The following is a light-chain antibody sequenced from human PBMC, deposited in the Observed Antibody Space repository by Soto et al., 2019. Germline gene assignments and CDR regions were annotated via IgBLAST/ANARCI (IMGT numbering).Light chain of an antibody. Sequence: DIQMTQSPSSPSASVGDRVTITCRASQSISSWLAWYQQKPGKAPKVLIHDVSTLKSGVPSRFSGSASATEFTLTISSLQPDDFATYYCQQYKSFWTFGQGTKVDI. CDR1: QSISSW. J-gene: IGKJ1*01. CDR2: DVS. V-gene: IGKV1-5*01. CDR3: QQYKSFWT.